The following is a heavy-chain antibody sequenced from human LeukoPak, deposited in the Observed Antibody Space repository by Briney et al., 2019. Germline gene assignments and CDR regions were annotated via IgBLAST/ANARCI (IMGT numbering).Heavy chain of an antibody. V-gene: IGHV1-2*02. D-gene: IGHD6-13*01. CDR3: ARPREGSSSWAFDY. CDR1: GYTFTGYY. J-gene: IGHJ4*02. Sequence: GASVKVSCKASGYTFTGYYMHWVRQAPGQRLEWMGWINPNSGGTNYAQKFQGRVTMTRDTSISTAYMELSRLRSDGTAVYYCARPREGSSSWAFDYWGQGTLVTVSS. CDR2: INPNSGGT.